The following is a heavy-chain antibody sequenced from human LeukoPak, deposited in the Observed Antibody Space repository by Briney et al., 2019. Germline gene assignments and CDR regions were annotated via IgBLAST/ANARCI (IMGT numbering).Heavy chain of an antibody. CDR3: AREYSGSYYYYYGMDV. V-gene: IGHV1-2*06. Sequence: RASVKVSCKASGYTFTGYYMHWVRQAPGQGLEWMGRINPNSGGTNYAQKFQGRVTMTRDTSISTAYMELSRLRSDDTAVYYCAREYSGSYYYYYGMDVWGQGTTVTVSS. J-gene: IGHJ6*02. CDR1: GYTFTGYY. D-gene: IGHD1-26*01. CDR2: INPNSGGT.